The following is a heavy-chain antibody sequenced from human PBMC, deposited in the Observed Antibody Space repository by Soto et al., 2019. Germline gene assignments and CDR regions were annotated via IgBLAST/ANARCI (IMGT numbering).Heavy chain of an antibody. CDR3: ARLLKGWISEWIQAEC. V-gene: IGHV2-70*13. D-gene: IGHD5-12*01. Sequence: AGPTLVNPTQTLTLTCTLSGFSLTTNGMSATWIRQPPGKALEWLALIDGNDQKYYNSSLKTRLTLSKDTSKNHVVLTMTKMDPLDTGTYFCARLLKGWISEWIQAECGGQ. J-gene: IGHJ1*01. CDR1: GFSLTTNGMS. CDR2: IDGNDQK.